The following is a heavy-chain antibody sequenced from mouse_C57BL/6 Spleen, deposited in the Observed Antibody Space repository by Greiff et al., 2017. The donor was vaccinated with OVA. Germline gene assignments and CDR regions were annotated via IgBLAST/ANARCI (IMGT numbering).Heavy chain of an antibody. CDR1: GFTFSDYG. J-gene: IGHJ2*01. D-gene: IGHD1-1*01. CDR2: ISSGSSTI. Sequence: EVQLQESGGGLVKPGGSLKLSCAASGFTFSDYGMHWVRQAPEKGLEWVAYISSGSSTIYYADTVKGRFTISRDNAKNTLFLQMTSLRSEDTAMYYCARRKKNGSSFDDWGQGTTLTVSS. V-gene: IGHV5-17*01. CDR3: ARRKKNGSSFDD.